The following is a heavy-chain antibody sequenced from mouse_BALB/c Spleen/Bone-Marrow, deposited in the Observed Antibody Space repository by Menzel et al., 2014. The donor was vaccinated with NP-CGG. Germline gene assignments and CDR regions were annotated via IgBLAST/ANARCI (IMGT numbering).Heavy chain of an antibody. Sequence: VKLQESGPEMVKPGASVKISCRASGYAFSSSWMNWVKQRPGQGLEWIGRIYPGDGDTNYNGKFKGKATLTADKSSSTAYMQLSSLTSVDSAVYICARTYGSSYFVYWGQGTLVTVSA. CDR1: GYAFSSSW. D-gene: IGHD1-1*01. CDR3: ARTYGSSYFVY. J-gene: IGHJ3*01. CDR2: IYPGDGDT. V-gene: IGHV1-82*01.